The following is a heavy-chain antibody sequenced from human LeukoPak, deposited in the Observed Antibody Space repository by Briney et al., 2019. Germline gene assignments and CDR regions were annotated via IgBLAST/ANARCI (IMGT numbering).Heavy chain of an antibody. V-gene: IGHV4-34*01. CDR2: INHSGST. CDR1: GGSFSGYY. D-gene: IGHD1-26*01. CDR3: ARSREGARYDY. J-gene: IGHJ4*02. Sequence: SETLSLTCAVYGGSFSGYYWSWIRQPPGKGLEWIGEINHSGSTNYNPSLKSRVTISVDTSKNQFSLKLSSVTAADTAVYYCARSREGARYDYWGQGTLVTVSS.